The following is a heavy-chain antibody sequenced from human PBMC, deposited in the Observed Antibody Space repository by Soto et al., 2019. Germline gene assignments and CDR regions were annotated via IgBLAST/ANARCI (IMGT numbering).Heavy chain of an antibody. Sequence: GGSLRLSCAASGFTFSSYWMHWVRQAPGKGLVWVSRINSDGSSTSYADSVKGRFTISRANAKNKLYLQMNSLRAEDTAVYYCAREWPIVIRNWFDPWGQGTLVTVSS. CDR2: INSDGSST. V-gene: IGHV3-74*01. D-gene: IGHD2-21*01. J-gene: IGHJ5*02. CDR1: GFTFSSYW. CDR3: AREWPIVIRNWFDP.